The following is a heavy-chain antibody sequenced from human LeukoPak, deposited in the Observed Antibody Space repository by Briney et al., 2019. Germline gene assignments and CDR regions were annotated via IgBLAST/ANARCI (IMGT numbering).Heavy chain of an antibody. V-gene: IGHV4-34*01. CDR3: ARDPGYYGSGTRGAFDI. J-gene: IGHJ3*02. CDR1: GGSFSGYY. CDR2: INHSGST. D-gene: IGHD3-10*01. Sequence: SETLSLTCAVYGGSFSGYYWSGIRQPPGKGLEWIGEINHSGSTNYNPSLKSRVTISVDTSKNQFSLKLSSVTAADTAVYYCARDPGYYGSGTRGAFDIWGQGTMVTVSS.